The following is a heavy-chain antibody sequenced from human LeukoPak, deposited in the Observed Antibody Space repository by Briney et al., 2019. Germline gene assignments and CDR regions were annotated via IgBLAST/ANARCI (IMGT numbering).Heavy chain of an antibody. V-gene: IGHV4-34*01. D-gene: IGHD6-19*01. CDR1: GGSFSGYY. CDR2: INHSGST. J-gene: IGHJ4*02. CDR3: ARGSQWLVRYFDY. Sequence: SETLSLTCGVYGGSFSGYYWSWIRQPPGKGREWIGEINHSGSTNYNPSLKSRVTISVDTSKNQFSLKLSSVTAADTAVYYCARGSQWLVRYFDYWGQGTLVTVSS.